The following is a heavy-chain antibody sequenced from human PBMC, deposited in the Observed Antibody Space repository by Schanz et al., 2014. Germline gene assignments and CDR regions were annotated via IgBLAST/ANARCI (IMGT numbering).Heavy chain of an antibody. D-gene: IGHD1-7*01. CDR1: GFTFGTFW. V-gene: IGHV3-7*03. Sequence: EVQLVESGGGLVQPGGSLRLSCAASGFTFGTFWMSWVRQAPGKGLEWVANINQDGSDKSYEDSVKGRFTISRDNAKNTLSLQMNSLRAEDTAVYYCAKELRPGTERPRGNFDYWGQGTLVTVSS. J-gene: IGHJ4*02. CDR2: INQDGSDK. CDR3: AKELRPGTERPRGNFDY.